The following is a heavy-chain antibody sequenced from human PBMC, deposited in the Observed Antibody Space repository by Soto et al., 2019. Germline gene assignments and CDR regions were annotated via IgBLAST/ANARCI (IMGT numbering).Heavy chain of an antibody. CDR1: GFTFSSYG. Sequence: GGSLGLSCAASGFTFSSYGMHWVRQAPGKGLEWVAVIWYDGSNKYYADSVKGRFTISRDNSKNTLYLQMNSLRAEDTAVYYCARDPAIFGVVITTYFDYWGQGTLVTVSS. CDR3: ARDPAIFGVVITTYFDY. V-gene: IGHV3-33*01. D-gene: IGHD3-3*01. J-gene: IGHJ4*02. CDR2: IWYDGSNK.